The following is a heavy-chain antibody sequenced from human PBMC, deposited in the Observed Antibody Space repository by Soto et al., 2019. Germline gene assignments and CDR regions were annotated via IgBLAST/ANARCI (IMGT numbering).Heavy chain of an antibody. CDR3: AKVSSAWYAGFFDL. D-gene: IGHD2-8*01. V-gene: IGHV3-23*01. CDR1: GFTFDRHV. CDR2: LSDSGGSI. Sequence: SLRLSCTASGFTFDRHVMTWVRQAPGKGLEWVSGLSDSGGSIYYADSVKGRFTISRDNSMNTLYLQMNTLRAEDTAVYYCAKVSSAWYAGFFDLWGQGTLVTVSS. J-gene: IGHJ4*02.